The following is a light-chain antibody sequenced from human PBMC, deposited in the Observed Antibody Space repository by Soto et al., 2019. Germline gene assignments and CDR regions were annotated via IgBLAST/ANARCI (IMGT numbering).Light chain of an antibody. CDR2: EVS. V-gene: IGLV2-14*01. Sequence: QSALTQPASVSGSPGQSITISCTGTRDNVGAFNFVSWYQQHAGKAPKLIIFEVSNRPSGVSNRFSGSKSGDTASLTISGLQAEDEADYYCSSYVTTSARVFGTGTKLTVL. J-gene: IGLJ1*01. CDR1: RDNVGAFNF. CDR3: SSYVTTSARV.